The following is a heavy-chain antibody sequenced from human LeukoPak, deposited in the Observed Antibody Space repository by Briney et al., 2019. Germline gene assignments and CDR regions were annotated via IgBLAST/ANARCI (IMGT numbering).Heavy chain of an antibody. CDR1: GFTFSSYS. CDR2: ISSSSSYI. Sequence: GGSLRLSCAASGFTFSSYSMNWVRQAPGKGLEWVSSISSSSSYIYYADSVKGRFTISRDNAKNSLYLQMNSLRAEDTAVYYCAREFRLRFLDWGAFDIWGQGTMVTVSS. CDR3: AREFRLRFLDWGAFDI. D-gene: IGHD3-3*01. V-gene: IGHV3-21*01. J-gene: IGHJ3*02.